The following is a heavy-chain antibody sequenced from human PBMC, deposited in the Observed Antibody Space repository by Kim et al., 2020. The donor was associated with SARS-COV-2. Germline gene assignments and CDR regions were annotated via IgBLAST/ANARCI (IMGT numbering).Heavy chain of an antibody. D-gene: IGHD3-3*01. Sequence: ASVKVSCKASGYTFTSYYMHWVRQAPGQGLEWMGIINPSGGSTSYAQKFQGRVTMTRDTSTSTVYMELSSLRSEDTAVYYCARDGGFRHTIFAHGMDVWGQGTTVTVSS. V-gene: IGHV1-46*01. CDR3: ARDGGFRHTIFAHGMDV. CDR2: INPSGGST. CDR1: GYTFTSYY. J-gene: IGHJ6*02.